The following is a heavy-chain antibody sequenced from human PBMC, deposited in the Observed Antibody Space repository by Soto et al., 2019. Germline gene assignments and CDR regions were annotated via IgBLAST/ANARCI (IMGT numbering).Heavy chain of an antibody. CDR2: ISGSSGST. Sequence: GGSMRLSCAASGFTFDSYAMSCVRQAPGKGLEWVSVISGSSGSTDYADSVKGRFIISRDNSKNILYLQMNSLRAEDTAVYYCAKDLYSSSWAKKYYFEYWGQGTQVTVSS. CDR1: GFTFDSYA. D-gene: IGHD2-2*01. J-gene: IGHJ4*02. V-gene: IGHV3-23*01. CDR3: AKDLYSSSWAKKYYFEY.